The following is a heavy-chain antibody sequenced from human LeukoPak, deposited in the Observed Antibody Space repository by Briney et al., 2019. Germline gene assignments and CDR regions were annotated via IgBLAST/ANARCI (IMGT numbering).Heavy chain of an antibody. Sequence: GGSLRLSCAASGFTFSSYAMNWVRQAPGKGLEWVSIISLSGGSTYYADSVKGRFTISRDNSKNTLYLQMNSLRAEDTAVYYCARESTRERPGCWGQGTLVIVSS. CDR1: GFTFSSYA. CDR3: ARESTRERPGC. CDR2: ISLSGGST. V-gene: IGHV3-23*01. J-gene: IGHJ4*02. D-gene: IGHD5/OR15-5a*01.